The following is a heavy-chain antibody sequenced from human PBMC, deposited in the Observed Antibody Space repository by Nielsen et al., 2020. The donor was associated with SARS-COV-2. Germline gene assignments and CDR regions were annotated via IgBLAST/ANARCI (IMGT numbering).Heavy chain of an antibody. CDR3: ASMVRAGYYYYYMDV. D-gene: IGHD3-10*01. CDR2: IYYSGST. J-gene: IGHJ6*03. V-gene: IGHV4-31*03. Sequence: SETLSLTCTVSGGSISSGGYYWSWIRQHSGKGLEWIGYIYYSGSTYYNPSLKSRVTISVDTSKNQFSLKLSSVTAADTAVYYCASMVRAGYYYYYMDVWGKGTTVTVSS. CDR1: GGSISSGGYY.